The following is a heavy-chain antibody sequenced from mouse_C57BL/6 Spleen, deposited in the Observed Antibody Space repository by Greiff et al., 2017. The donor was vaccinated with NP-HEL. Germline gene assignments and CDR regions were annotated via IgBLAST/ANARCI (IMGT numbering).Heavy chain of an antibody. Sequence: VQLQQSGPELVKPGSSVKLSCKASGYTFTSYWMDWVKQRPGQGLEWIGNIYPSDSETHYNQKFKDKATLTVDKSSSTANMQLSSQTSEDSAVYYCARGGGSPDYWGQGTTLTVSS. CDR2: IYPSDSET. CDR3: ARGGGSPDY. D-gene: IGHD6-1*01. V-gene: IGHV1-61*01. J-gene: IGHJ2*01. CDR1: GYTFTSYW.